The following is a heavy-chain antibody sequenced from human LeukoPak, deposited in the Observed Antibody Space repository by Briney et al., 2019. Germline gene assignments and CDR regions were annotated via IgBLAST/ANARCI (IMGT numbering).Heavy chain of an antibody. CDR2: ISSSGSTI. CDR1: GFTFSSYE. CDR3: ARGTTYYFDY. Sequence: GGSLRLSCAASGFTFSSYEMNWVRQAPGKGLEWVSYISSSGSTIYYADSVKGRFTISRDNAKNSLYLQMNSLRAEDTAVYYCARGTTYYFDYWGQGTLVTVSS. V-gene: IGHV3-48*03. D-gene: IGHD1/OR15-1a*01. J-gene: IGHJ4*02.